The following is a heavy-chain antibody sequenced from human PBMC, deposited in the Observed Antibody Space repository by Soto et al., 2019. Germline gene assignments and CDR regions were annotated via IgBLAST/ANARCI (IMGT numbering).Heavy chain of an antibody. CDR3: ARDISHYYDSSGYYIKWFDP. Sequence: VKVSCKASGGTFNNYTISWVRQAPGQGLEWIAGIIPLFGTANYAQKFQGRVTISADESTSTAYMELSSLRSEDTAVYFCARDISHYYDSSGYYIKWFDPWGQGTLGTVSS. CDR2: IIPLFGTA. D-gene: IGHD3-22*01. V-gene: IGHV1-69*01. J-gene: IGHJ5*02. CDR1: GGTFNNYT.